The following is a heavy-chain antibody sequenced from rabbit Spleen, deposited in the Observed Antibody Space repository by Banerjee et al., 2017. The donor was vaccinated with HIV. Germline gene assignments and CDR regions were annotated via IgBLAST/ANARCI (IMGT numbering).Heavy chain of an antibody. CDR3: ARDTNGIGGYAWDL. D-gene: IGHD6-1*01. CDR1: GFSFSNSY. V-gene: IGHV1S40*01. Sequence: QSLEESGGDLVKPGASLTLTCTASGFSFSNSYICWVRQAPGKGLEWIACIYGGSSGSTYYASWAKDRFTISKTSSTTVTLQMTSLTAADTATYFCARDTNGIGGYAWDLWGPGTLVTVS. CDR2: IYGGSSGST. J-gene: IGHJ6*01.